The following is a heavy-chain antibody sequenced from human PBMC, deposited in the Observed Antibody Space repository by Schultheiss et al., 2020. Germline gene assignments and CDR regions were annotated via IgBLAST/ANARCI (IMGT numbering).Heavy chain of an antibody. V-gene: IGHV1-8*02. D-gene: IGHD3-22*01. Sequence: ASVKVSCKASGYTFTGYYMHWVRQAPGQGLEWMGWMNPNSGNTGYAQKFQGRVTMTRNTSISTAYMELSSLRSEDTAVYYCAAKLAYYDSSGYYDPYFDYWGQGTLVTV. CDR2: MNPNSGNT. J-gene: IGHJ4*02. CDR1: GYTFTGYY. CDR3: AAKLAYYDSSGYYDPYFDY.